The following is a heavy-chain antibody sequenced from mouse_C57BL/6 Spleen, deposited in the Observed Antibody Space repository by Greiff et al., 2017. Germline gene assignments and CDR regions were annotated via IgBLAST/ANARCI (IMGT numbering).Heavy chain of an antibody. J-gene: IGHJ2*01. Sequence: QVHVKQSGPELVKPGASVKISCKASGYTFTDYYINWVKQRPGQGLEWIGWIFPGSGSTYYNEKFKGKATLTVDKSSSTAYMLLSSLTSEDSAVYFCARSRYYYGSSYYFDYWGQGTTLTVSS. D-gene: IGHD1-1*01. V-gene: IGHV1-75*01. CDR3: ARSRYYYGSSYYFDY. CDR2: IFPGSGST. CDR1: GYTFTDYY.